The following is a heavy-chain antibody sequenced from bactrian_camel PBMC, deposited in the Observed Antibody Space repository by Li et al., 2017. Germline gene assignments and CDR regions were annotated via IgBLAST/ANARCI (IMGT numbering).Heavy chain of an antibody. CDR2: LATYTIRT. J-gene: IGHJ4*01. CDR3: AAGYTGTWGRPSDYTY. D-gene: IGHD6*01. CDR1: DYSFSRYW. V-gene: IGHV3S1*01. Sequence: HVQLVESGGGSVQAGESLRLSCRVSDYSFSRYWAWFRQAPGKEREWVAILATYTIRTEYANSVKGRFTISRDNAKNTLYLQMNSLNPEDTAMYYCAAGYTGTWGRPSDYTYWGQGTQVTVS.